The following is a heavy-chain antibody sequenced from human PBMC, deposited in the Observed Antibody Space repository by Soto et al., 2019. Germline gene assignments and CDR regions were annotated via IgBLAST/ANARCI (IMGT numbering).Heavy chain of an antibody. J-gene: IGHJ6*02. CDR2: ISYDGSNK. CDR1: GFTFSSYA. Sequence: GGSLSLSCAASGFTFSSYAMHWVRQAPGKGLEWVAVISYDGSNKYYAVSVKGRFTISRDNSKNTLYLQMNSLRAEDTAVYYCARARTYDFWSPYYYYYGMDVWGQGTTVTVSS. CDR3: ARARTYDFWSPYYYYYGMDV. V-gene: IGHV3-30-3*01. D-gene: IGHD3-3*01.